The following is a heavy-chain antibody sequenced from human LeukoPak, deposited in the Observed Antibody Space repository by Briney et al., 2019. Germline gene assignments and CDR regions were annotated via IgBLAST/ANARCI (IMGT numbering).Heavy chain of an antibody. CDR2: IYYSGNT. Sequence: SETLSLTCAVSGGSISSHYWSWIRQPPGKGLERIGYIYYSGNTCYSPSLHSRVTISVDTSKNHFSLKLTSVTAADTAVYYCARLLDNDSSGYPDTFDIWGQGTMVTVSS. V-gene: IGHV4-59*11. J-gene: IGHJ3*02. CDR3: ARLLDNDSSGYPDTFDI. D-gene: IGHD3-22*01. CDR1: GGSISSHY.